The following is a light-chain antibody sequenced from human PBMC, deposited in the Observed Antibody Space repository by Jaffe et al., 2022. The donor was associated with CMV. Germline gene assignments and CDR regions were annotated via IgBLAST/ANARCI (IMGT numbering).Light chain of an antibody. CDR2: QDD. CDR3: QTWDGNTEI. V-gene: IGLV3-1*01. J-gene: IGLJ2*01. Sequence: SYELTQPPSVSVAPGQTASITCSGDKLGNKYVSWYQQKAGQSPILVIYQDDSRPSGTPERLSGSNSGNTATLTISGTQAMDEADYFCQTWDGNTEIFGGGTKLTVL. CDR1: KLGNKY.